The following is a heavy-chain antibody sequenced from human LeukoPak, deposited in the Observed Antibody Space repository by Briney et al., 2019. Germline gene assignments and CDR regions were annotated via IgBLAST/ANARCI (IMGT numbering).Heavy chain of an antibody. D-gene: IGHD6-19*01. CDR1: GYTFTSYG. V-gene: IGHV1-18*01. Sequence: GASLKPSSKASGYTFTSYGIRWVRQAPGQGLQWMGWISAYNGNTNYAQTLQGRVTMTTDTSTSTAYSELRSLRSDETAVYYCTRGLESIAVGEHYFDCWGQGTLVTV. J-gene: IGHJ4*02. CDR3: TRGLESIAVGEHYFDC. CDR2: ISAYNGNT.